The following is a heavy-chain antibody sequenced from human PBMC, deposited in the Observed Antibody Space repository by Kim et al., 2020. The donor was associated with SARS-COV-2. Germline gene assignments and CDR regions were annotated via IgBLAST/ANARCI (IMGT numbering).Heavy chain of an antibody. J-gene: IGHJ4*02. CDR2: IIPIFGTA. D-gene: IGHD3-22*01. CDR1: GGTFSSYA. V-gene: IGHV1-69*13. Sequence: SVKVSCKASGGTFSSYAISWVRQAPGQGLEWMGGIIPIFGTANYAQKFQGRVTITADESTSTAYMELSSLRSEDTAVYYCARGSHYYDSSGPFDYWGQGTLVTVSS. CDR3: ARGSHYYDSSGPFDY.